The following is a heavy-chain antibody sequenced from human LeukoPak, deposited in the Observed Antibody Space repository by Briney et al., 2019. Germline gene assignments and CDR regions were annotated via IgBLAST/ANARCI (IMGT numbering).Heavy chain of an antibody. CDR3: AREDSEAFDY. V-gene: IGHV3-30-3*01. CDR2: ISYDGSNK. Sequence: GGSLRLSCAASGFTFSSYTMHWVRQAPGKGLEWVAVISYDGSNKHYADSVEGRFTISRDNSKNTLYLQMNSLRAEDTAVYYCAREDSEAFDYWGQGTLVTVSS. D-gene: IGHD1-26*01. CDR1: GFTFSSYT. J-gene: IGHJ4*02.